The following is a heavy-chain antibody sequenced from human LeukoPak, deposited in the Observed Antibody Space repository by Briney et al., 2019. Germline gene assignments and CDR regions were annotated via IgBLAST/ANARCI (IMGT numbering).Heavy chain of an antibody. CDR2: MNPNNGHT. Sequence: ASVKVSCKTSGYTFTSYDINWVRQAPGQGLEWLGWMNPNNGHTGYAQTFQGRVTMTRDTSISTAYMELRSLRSEDTAVYYCARNLAMTGDFDNWGQGTLVTVPS. D-gene: IGHD2-2*01. V-gene: IGHV1-8*01. CDR3: ARNLAMTGDFDN. CDR1: GYTFTSYD. J-gene: IGHJ4*02.